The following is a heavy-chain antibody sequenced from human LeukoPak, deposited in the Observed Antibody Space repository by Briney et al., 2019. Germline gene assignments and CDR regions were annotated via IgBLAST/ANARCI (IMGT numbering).Heavy chain of an antibody. CDR2: LYYSGST. CDR3: AREFYYDSSFSFDI. CDR1: GGSISSSSYY. V-gene: IGHV4-39*02. Sequence: PSETLSLTCTVSGGSISSSSYYWGWVRQPPGKGLEWIGSLYYSGSTFYNPSLKSRVTISVDTSKNQFSLKLTSVTAADTAVYYCAREFYYDSSFSFDIWGQGAMVTVSS. D-gene: IGHD3-22*01. J-gene: IGHJ3*02.